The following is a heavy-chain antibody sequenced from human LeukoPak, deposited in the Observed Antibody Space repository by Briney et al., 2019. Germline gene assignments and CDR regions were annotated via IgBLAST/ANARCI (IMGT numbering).Heavy chain of an antibody. V-gene: IGHV4-59*12. Sequence: AETLSLTCSVSGGSISSYYWIWIRQPPGKGLEWIGYIYYSGSTNYNPSLKSRVTISVDTSKNQFSLKLTSVTAADTSVYYCAREGGPGGDYGSIDSWGQGTLVTVSS. D-gene: IGHD4-17*01. CDR3: AREGGPGGDYGSIDS. CDR2: IYYSGST. CDR1: GGSISSYY. J-gene: IGHJ4*02.